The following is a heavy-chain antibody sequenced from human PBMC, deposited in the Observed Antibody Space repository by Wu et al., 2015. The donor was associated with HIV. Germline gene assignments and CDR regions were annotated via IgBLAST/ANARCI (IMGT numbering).Heavy chain of an antibody. CDR2: INPSDGTT. V-gene: IGHV1-46*01. D-gene: IGHD2/OR15-2a*01. CDR1: GYTVTTYH. CDR3: ARDKHTFYFGPGSHNYYYYYAMDI. Sequence: QVQLVQSGAEMRKPGASVNISCKASGYTVTTYHLHWVRQAPGQGPEWMGVINPSDGTTAYAQIFQGRLTLTRDTSTSTFYMELSSLRSQDTAVYYCARDKHTFYFGPGSHNYYYYYAMDIWGQGPRSSSP. J-gene: IGHJ6*02.